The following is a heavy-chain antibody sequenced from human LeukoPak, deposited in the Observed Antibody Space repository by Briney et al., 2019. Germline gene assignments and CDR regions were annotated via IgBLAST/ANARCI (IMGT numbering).Heavy chain of an antibody. Sequence: ASVKVSCKASGYTFTAYGIHWVRQATGQVLEWMSWGSTFNGHRLYGQRFQGRVTMTTDPSTTTVYMELTSLTSDDTALYYCARDAVGARAFDVWGQGTMVTVSS. D-gene: IGHD1-26*01. V-gene: IGHV1-18*01. CDR1: GYTFTAYG. J-gene: IGHJ3*01. CDR2: GSTFNGHR. CDR3: ARDAVGARAFDV.